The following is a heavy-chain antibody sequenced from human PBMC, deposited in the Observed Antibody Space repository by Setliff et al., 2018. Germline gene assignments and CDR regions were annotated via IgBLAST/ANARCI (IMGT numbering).Heavy chain of an antibody. D-gene: IGHD6-13*01. J-gene: IGHJ6*02. Sequence: SETLSLTCTVSGGSISSYYWSWIRQPPGKGLEWIGYIYYSGSTNYNPSLKSRVTISVDTSKNQFSLKLSSATAAGTAVYYCARDEGSSYFYGMDVWGQGTTVS. CDR3: ARDEGSSYFYGMDV. V-gene: IGHV4-59*01. CDR2: IYYSGST. CDR1: GGSISSYY.